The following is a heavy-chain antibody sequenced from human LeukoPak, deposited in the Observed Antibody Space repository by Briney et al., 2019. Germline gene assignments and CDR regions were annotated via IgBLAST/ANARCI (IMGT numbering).Heavy chain of an antibody. D-gene: IGHD6-19*01. Sequence: GESLKISCQGSGYNFNTYWLAWVRQMPGKGLEWMGIIYPDDSDTRYSPSFQGQVTISADKSITTASLQWSCLTASDTAIYYCARRAGSLWYFDVWGRGNLITVS. CDR2: IYPDDSDT. CDR3: ARRAGSLWYFDV. CDR1: GYNFNTYW. J-gene: IGHJ2*01. V-gene: IGHV5-51*01.